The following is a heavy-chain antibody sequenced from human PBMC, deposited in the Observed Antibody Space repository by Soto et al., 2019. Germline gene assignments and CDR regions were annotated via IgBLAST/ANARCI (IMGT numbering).Heavy chain of an antibody. CDR2: ISWNSGSI. CDR3: AKVFSSGWIYTYYFDY. J-gene: IGHJ4*02. D-gene: IGHD6-19*01. Sequence: GGSLRLSCAASGFTFDDYAMHWVRQAPGKGLEWVSGISWNSGSIGYVDSVKGRFTISRDNAKNSLYLQMNSLRAEDTALYYCAKVFSSGWIYTYYFDYWGQGTLVTVSS. V-gene: IGHV3-9*01. CDR1: GFTFDDYA.